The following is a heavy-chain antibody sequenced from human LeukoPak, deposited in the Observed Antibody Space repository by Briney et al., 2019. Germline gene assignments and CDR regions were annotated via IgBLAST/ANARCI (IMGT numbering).Heavy chain of an antibody. J-gene: IGHJ5*02. Sequence: ASVKVSCKASGYTFTCYGISWVRQAPGQGLEWMGWISAYNGNTNYAQKLQGRVTMTTDTSTSTAYMELRSLRSDDTAVYYCARGNYYDFWSGYYSRNWFDPWGQGTLVTVSS. D-gene: IGHD3-3*01. CDR1: GYTFTCYG. V-gene: IGHV1-18*01. CDR2: ISAYNGNT. CDR3: ARGNYYDFWSGYYSRNWFDP.